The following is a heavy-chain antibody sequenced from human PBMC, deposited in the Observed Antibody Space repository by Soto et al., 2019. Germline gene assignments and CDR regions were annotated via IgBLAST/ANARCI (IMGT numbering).Heavy chain of an antibody. CDR1: GFSLSTSGVG. CDR2: IYWDDDK. V-gene: IGHV2-5*02. Sequence: QITLKESGPTLVKPTQTLTMTCTFSGFSLSTSGVGVAWIRQPPGKALEWLALIYWDDDKRYSPSLKSRLTITQDTSKNQLVFTMTNMDPVDTATYYCAHTMYNWGSGYFDYWGQGTLVTVSS. CDR3: AHTMYNWGSGYFDY. J-gene: IGHJ4*02. D-gene: IGHD1-20*01.